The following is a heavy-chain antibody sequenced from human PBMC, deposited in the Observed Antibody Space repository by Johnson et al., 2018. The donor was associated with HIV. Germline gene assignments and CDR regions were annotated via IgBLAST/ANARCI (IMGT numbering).Heavy chain of an antibody. V-gene: IGHV3-66*01. CDR2: MYSGGST. Sequence: VQLVESGGGLVQPGGSLRLSCAASGFTVSSNYMSWVRQAPGKGLEWVSVMYSGGSTYYADPVKGRFTISRDNSKNTLYLQMNSLRAEDTAVYYCARDLYPFGPVQAFDIWGQGTMVTVSS. CDR3: ARDLYPFGPVQAFDI. J-gene: IGHJ3*02. CDR1: GFTVSSNY. D-gene: IGHD3-10*01.